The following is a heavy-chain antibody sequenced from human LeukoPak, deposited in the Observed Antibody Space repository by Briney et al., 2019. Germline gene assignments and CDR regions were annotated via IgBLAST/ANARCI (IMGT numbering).Heavy chain of an antibody. D-gene: IGHD3-9*01. J-gene: IGHJ1*01. CDR1: GGSFSGYY. CDR3: ARGPPYYDILTGYYNGKYFQH. CDR2: INHSGST. V-gene: IGHV4-34*01. Sequence: SETLSLTCAVYGGSFSGYYWSWIRQPPGKGLEWTGEINHSGSTNYNPSLKSRVTISVDTSKNQFSLKPSSVTAADTAVYYCARGPPYYDILTGYYNGKYFQHWGQGTLVTVSS.